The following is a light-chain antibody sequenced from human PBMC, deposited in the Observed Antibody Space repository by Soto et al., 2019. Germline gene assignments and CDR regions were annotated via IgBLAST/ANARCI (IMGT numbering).Light chain of an antibody. Sequence: QSVLTQPPSVSGAPGQRVTISCTGSSSNLGSGYDVQWYQQLPGAAPKHLIYGNTNRPSGVPDRFSGSKSGTSASLAISGLQAEDEAEYFCQSYDNMVSPYNYVFGTGTKLTVL. V-gene: IGLV1-40*01. CDR1: SSNLGSGYD. J-gene: IGLJ1*01. CDR2: GNT. CDR3: QSYDNMVSPYNYV.